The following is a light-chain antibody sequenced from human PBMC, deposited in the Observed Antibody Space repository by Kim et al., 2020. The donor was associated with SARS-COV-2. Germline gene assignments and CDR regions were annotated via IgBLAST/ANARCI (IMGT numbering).Light chain of an antibody. Sequence: GQSVTISCTGTSGDIGGYDYVSWYQHYPGKVPKLLIYDVNKWPSGVPDRFSGSKSGNTASLTISGLQVEDEADYYCCSYSGSYTFVFGGGTQLTIL. V-gene: IGLV2-11*01. CDR2: DVN. CDR1: SGDIGGYDY. CDR3: CSYSGSYTFV. J-gene: IGLJ2*01.